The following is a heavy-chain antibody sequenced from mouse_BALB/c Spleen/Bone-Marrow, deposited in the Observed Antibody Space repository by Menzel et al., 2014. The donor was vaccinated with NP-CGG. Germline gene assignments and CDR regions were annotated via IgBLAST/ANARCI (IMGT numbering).Heavy chain of an antibody. D-gene: IGHD2-2*01. J-gene: IGHJ4*01. Sequence: EVMLVESGGGLVQPGGSLRLSCATSGFTFSDFYMEWVRQPPGKRLEWIAASRNTANDYTTESSASVKGRFIVSRDTSQRILYLQMNALRAEDTAIYYCARDPRWLRAMDYGGQGTSVTVSS. CDR3: ARDPRWLRAMDY. V-gene: IGHV7-1*02. CDR1: GFTFSDFY. CDR2: SRNTANDYTT.